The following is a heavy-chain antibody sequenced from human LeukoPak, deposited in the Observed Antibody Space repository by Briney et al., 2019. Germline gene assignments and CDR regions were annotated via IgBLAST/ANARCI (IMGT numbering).Heavy chain of an antibody. CDR2: INPNRGNT. D-gene: IGHD5-12*01. CDR1: GYTFTSYD. J-gene: IGHJ6*02. V-gene: IGHV1-8*01. Sequence: ASVKVSCKASGYTFTSYDISWVRQATGQGLEWMGWINPNRGNTGYAQKFQGRVTMTRNTSISTAYMELSSLRSEDTAVYYCARTRGYSGYDLTYYYYGMDVWGQGTTVTVSS. CDR3: ARTRGYSGYDLTYYYYGMDV.